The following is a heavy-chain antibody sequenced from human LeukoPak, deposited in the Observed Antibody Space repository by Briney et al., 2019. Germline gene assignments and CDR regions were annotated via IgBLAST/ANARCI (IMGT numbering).Heavy chain of an antibody. CDR1: GFTFSSYA. CDR3: ANPGEIVPADKKRWFDP. CDR2: ISGSGGST. D-gene: IGHD2-2*01. Sequence: GGSLRLSCAASGFTFSSYAMSWVRQAPGKGLEWVSAISGSGGSTYYADSVKGRFTISRDNSKNTLYLQMNSLRAEDTAVYHCANPGEIVPADKKRWFDPWGQGTLVTVSS. J-gene: IGHJ5*02. V-gene: IGHV3-23*01.